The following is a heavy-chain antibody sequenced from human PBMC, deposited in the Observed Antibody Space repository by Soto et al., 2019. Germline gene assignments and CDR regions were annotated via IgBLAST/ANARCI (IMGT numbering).Heavy chain of an antibody. V-gene: IGHV4-59*08. CDR3: ARLGYCTNGVCSFDY. D-gene: IGHD2-8*01. Sequence: PSETLSLTCTVSGGSISSYYWSWIRQPPGKGLEWIGYIYCSGSTNYNPSLKSRVTISVDTSKNQFSLKLSSVTAADTAVYYCARLGYCTNGVCSFDYWGQGTLVTVSS. CDR2: IYCSGST. CDR1: GGSISSYY. J-gene: IGHJ4*02.